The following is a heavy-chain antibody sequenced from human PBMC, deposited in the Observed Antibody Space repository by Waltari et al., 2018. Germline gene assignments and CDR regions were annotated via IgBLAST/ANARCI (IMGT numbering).Heavy chain of an antibody. J-gene: IGHJ4*02. Sequence: QVQLVQSGAEVKKPGSSVKVSCKASGGTFSSYTISWVRQAPGQGLEWMGRIIPIRGIANDARKFQGRVTITADKSTSTAYMELSSLRSEDTAVYYCASGQTGTTVYWGQGTLVTVSS. CDR2: IIPIRGIA. D-gene: IGHD1-1*01. CDR3: ASGQTGTTVY. CDR1: GGTFSSYT. V-gene: IGHV1-69*02.